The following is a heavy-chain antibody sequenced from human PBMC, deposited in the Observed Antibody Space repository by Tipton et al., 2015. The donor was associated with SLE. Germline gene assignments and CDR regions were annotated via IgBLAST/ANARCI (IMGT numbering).Heavy chain of an antibody. D-gene: IGHD2-2*01. Sequence: LRLSCTVSGGSISSGSYYWSWIRQPAGKGLEWIGHIYTSGSTNYNPSLKSRVTISVDTSKNQFSLKLSSVTAADTAVYYCARAIAYAGDYFDYWGQGTLVTVSS. V-gene: IGHV4-61*09. J-gene: IGHJ4*02. CDR2: IYTSGST. CDR1: GGSISSGSYY. CDR3: ARAIAYAGDYFDY.